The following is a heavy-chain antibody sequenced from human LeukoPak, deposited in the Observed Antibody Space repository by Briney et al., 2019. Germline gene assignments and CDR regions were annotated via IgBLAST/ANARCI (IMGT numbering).Heavy chain of an antibody. CDR1: GGSISSNY. Sequence: SETLSLTCTVSGGSISSNYWAWIRQPPGQGLEWIAYILSSGYTNYNPTLRSRVTISVDTSKNEFSLKVTSVTAADTAVYYCARSKRSPNYYGMDVWGQGTTVTVSS. V-gene: IGHV4-4*09. J-gene: IGHJ6*02. D-gene: IGHD1-26*01. CDR2: ILSSGYT. CDR3: ARSKRSPNYYGMDV.